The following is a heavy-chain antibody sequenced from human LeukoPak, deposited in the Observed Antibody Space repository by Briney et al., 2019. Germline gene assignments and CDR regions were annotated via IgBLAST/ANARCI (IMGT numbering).Heavy chain of an antibody. V-gene: IGHV4-59*01. CDR1: GGAISSYF. CDR3: ARAVAVASYYYYMDV. J-gene: IGHJ6*03. D-gene: IGHD6-19*01. Sequence: WETLSLTCTLSGGAISSYFWSWIRQPPGQGLEWIGYIYYSWSTNYYPSLKSRVTISVDTSKNQFSLKLSSVSAADTAVYYCARAVAVASYYYYMDVWGKGTTVTVSS. CDR2: IYYSWST.